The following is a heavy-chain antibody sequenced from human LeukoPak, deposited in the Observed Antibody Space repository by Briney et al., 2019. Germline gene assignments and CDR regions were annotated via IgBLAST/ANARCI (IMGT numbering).Heavy chain of an antibody. CDR1: GFNFNTYG. CDR2: IRYDETNE. CDR3: ARAAIAAARIYYYMDV. D-gene: IGHD6-13*01. V-gene: IGHV3-30*02. Sequence: GGSLRLSCAASGFNFNTYGMYWVRQAPGKGLEWVAFIRYDETNEYYADSVKGRFTISRDNAENSLYLQMNSLRAEDTAVYYCARAAIAAARIYYYMDVWGKGTTVTVSS. J-gene: IGHJ6*03.